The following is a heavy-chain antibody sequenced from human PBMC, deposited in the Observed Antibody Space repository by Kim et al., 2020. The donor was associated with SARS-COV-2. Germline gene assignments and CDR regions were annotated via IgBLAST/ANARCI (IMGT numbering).Heavy chain of an antibody. J-gene: IGHJ6*03. CDR2: ISAYNGNT. V-gene: IGHV1-18*01. CDR1: GYTFTSYG. CDR3: ARDRGLVADGYYYMDV. Sequence: ASVKVSCKASGYTFTSYGISWVRQAPGQGLEWMGWISAYNGNTNYAQKLQGRVTMTTDTSTSTAYMELRSLRSDDTAMYYCARDRGLVADGYYYMDVWGKGTTVTVSS. D-gene: IGHD3-9*01.